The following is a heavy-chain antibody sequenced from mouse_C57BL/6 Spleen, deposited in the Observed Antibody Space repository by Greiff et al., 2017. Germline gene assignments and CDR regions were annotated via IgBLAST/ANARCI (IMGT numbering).Heavy chain of an antibody. J-gene: IGHJ4*01. CDR3: ARYGNYAGPYAMDY. CDR2: IWTGGGT. Sequence: VQGVESGPGLVAPSQSLSITCTVSGFSLTSYAISWVRQPPGKGLEWLGVIWTGGGTNYNSALKSRLSISKDNSKSKVFLKMNSLQTDDTARYYCARYGNYAGPYAMDYWGQGTSVTVSS. D-gene: IGHD2-1*01. CDR1: GFSLTSYA. V-gene: IGHV2-9-1*01.